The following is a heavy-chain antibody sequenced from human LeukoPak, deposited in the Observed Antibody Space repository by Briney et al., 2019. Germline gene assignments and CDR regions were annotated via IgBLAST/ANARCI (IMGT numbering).Heavy chain of an antibody. CDR3: ARGLKDVVVPAAIRYYYYYMDV. Sequence: ASVKVSCKASGYTFTSYDINWVRQATGQGLEWMGWMNPNSGNTGYAQKFQGRVTITRNTSISTAYMELSSLRSEDTAVYYCARGLKDVVVPAAIRYYYYYMDVWGEGTTVTVSS. D-gene: IGHD2-2*01. J-gene: IGHJ6*03. CDR2: MNPNSGNT. V-gene: IGHV1-8*03. CDR1: GYTFTSYD.